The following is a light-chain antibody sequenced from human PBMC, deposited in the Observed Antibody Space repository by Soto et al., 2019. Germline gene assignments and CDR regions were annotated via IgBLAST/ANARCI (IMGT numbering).Light chain of an antibody. J-gene: IGKJ1*01. CDR1: QGISSY. CDR2: AAS. CDR3: QQFASSPVT. V-gene: IGKV1-9*01. Sequence: IQLTQSPSSLSASVGDRVTITCRASQGISSYLAWYQQKPGKAPKLLIYAASTLQSGVPSRFSGSGSGTDFTLTISGLEPEDSAVYFCQQFASSPVTFGPGTKVDIK.